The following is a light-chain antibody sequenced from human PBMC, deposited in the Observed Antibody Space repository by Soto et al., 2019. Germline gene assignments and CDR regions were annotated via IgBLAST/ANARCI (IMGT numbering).Light chain of an antibody. V-gene: IGKV3-15*01. CDR1: QSVSMW. J-gene: IGKJ1*01. CDR3: QQYNNWPRT. Sequence: MTQSPSTLSAPVGYRFSITCRASQSVSMWLAWYQQKPGQAPRLLIHGATTRSTGIPARFSGSGSGTEFTLTISSLQSEDFEVYYCQQYNNWPRTFGQGTKVDIK. CDR2: GAT.